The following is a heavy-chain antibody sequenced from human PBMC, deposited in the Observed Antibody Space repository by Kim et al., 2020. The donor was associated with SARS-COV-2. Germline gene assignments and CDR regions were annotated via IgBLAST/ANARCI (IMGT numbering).Heavy chain of an antibody. CDR2: IIPIFGTA. D-gene: IGHD5-12*01. CDR3: ARGGGNSGYAAHFDY. Sequence: SVKVSCKASGGTFSSYAISWVRQAPGQGLEWMGGIIPIFGTANYAQKFQGRVTITADESTSTAYMELSSLRSEDTAVYYCARGGGNSGYAAHFDYWGQGTLVTVSS. J-gene: IGHJ4*02. CDR1: GGTFSSYA. V-gene: IGHV1-69*13.